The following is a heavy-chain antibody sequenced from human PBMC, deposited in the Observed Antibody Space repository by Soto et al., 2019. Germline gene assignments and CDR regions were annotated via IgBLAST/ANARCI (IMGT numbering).Heavy chain of an antibody. V-gene: IGHV4-34*01. CDR2: INHSGST. Sequence: PSETLSLTCAVYGGSFSGYYWSWIRQPPGKGLEWIGEINHSGSTNYNPSLKSRVTISVDTSKNQFSLKLSSVTAADTAVYYCARGWDNWNYVDYWGQGTLVTVS. D-gene: IGHD1-20*01. CDR1: GGSFSGYY. CDR3: ARGWDNWNYVDY. J-gene: IGHJ4*02.